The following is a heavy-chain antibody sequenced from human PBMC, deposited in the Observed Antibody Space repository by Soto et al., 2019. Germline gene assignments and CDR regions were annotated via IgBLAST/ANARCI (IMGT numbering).Heavy chain of an antibody. D-gene: IGHD3-22*01. CDR3: ARQYDSSGYPSGVNWFDP. V-gene: IGHV4-39*01. J-gene: IGHJ5*02. CDR1: GGSISSSSYY. Sequence: SETLSLTCTVSGGSISSSSYYWGWIRQPPGKGLEWIGSIYYSGSTYYNPSLKSRVTISVDTSKNQFSLKLSSLTDADTAVYYCARQYDSSGYPSGVNWFDPWGQGTRVTVS. CDR2: IYYSGST.